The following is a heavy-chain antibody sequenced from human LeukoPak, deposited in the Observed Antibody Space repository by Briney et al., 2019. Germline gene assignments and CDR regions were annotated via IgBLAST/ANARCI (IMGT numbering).Heavy chain of an antibody. CDR2: ISSSSSCI. Sequence: PGGSLRLSCAASGFTFSSYSMNWVRQAPGKGLEWVSSISSSSSCIYYADSVKGRFTISRDNAKNSLYLQMNSLRAEDTAVYYCARRIGYGSGSYYISDYWSQGTLVTVSS. D-gene: IGHD3-10*01. J-gene: IGHJ4*02. CDR1: GFTFSSYS. CDR3: ARRIGYGSGSYYISDY. V-gene: IGHV3-21*01.